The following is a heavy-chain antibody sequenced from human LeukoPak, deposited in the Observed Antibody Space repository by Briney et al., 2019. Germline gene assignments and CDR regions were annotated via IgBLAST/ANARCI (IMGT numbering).Heavy chain of an antibody. Sequence: GGSLRLSCAASGFTVSSNYMSWVRQAPGKGLEWVSVIYSGGSTYYADSVKGRFTISRDNSKNTVYLQMNSLRAEDTAVYYCARGHVLIGFDYWGQGSLVTVSS. CDR3: ARGHVLIGFDY. CDR1: GFTVSSNY. J-gene: IGHJ4*02. V-gene: IGHV3-53*01. D-gene: IGHD2/OR15-2a*01. CDR2: IYSGGST.